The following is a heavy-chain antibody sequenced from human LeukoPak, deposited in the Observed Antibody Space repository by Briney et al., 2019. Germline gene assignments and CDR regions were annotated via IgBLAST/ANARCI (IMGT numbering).Heavy chain of an antibody. CDR3: ARTVIAPQREGYYFDY. J-gene: IGHJ4*02. Sequence: SETLSLTCTVSGGSISSGSYYWSWIRQPAGKGLEWIGRIYTSGSTNYNPSLKSRVTISVDTSKNQFSLKLSSVTAADTAVYYCARTVIAPQREGYYFDYWGQGTLVTVSS. D-gene: IGHD6-6*01. CDR1: GGSISSGSYY. CDR2: IYTSGST. V-gene: IGHV4-61*02.